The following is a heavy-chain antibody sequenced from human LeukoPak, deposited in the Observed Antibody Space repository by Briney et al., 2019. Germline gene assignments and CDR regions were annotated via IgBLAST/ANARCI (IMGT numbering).Heavy chain of an antibody. Sequence: GGSLRLSCAASGFTFSSYGMHWVRQAPGKGLEWVAFIRYDGSNKYYADSVKGRFTISRDNSKNTLYLQMNSLRAEDTAVYYCATGGAYCGGDCYPLLYLDYYYMDVWGKGTTVTISS. J-gene: IGHJ6*03. CDR1: GFTFSSYG. CDR2: IRYDGSNK. D-gene: IGHD2-21*02. V-gene: IGHV3-30*02. CDR3: ATGGAYCGGDCYPLLYLDYYYMDV.